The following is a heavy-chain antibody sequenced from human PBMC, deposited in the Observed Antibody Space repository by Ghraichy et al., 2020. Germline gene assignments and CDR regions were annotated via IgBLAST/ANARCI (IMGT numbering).Heavy chain of an antibody. V-gene: IGHV1-18*04. D-gene: IGHD6-13*01. CDR1: SYTFTSYG. CDR3: ARGGPRAAADWFDP. Sequence: SVKVSCKASSYTFTSYGIRWERQSPGQGLEWMGWISAYNGNTNYSQKLQGRVTMTTDTSTSKAYMELRRLRSDERAVYYCARGGPRAAADWFDPWGQGTLVTVSS. J-gene: IGHJ5*02. CDR2: ISAYNGNT.